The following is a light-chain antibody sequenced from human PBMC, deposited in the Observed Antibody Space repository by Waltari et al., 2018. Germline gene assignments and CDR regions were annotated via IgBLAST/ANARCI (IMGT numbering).Light chain of an antibody. CDR1: PSVLYSPNQKNY. CDR3: QQHYTAPVT. J-gene: IGKJ2*01. V-gene: IGKV4-1*01. CDR2: WAS. Sequence: DIVMTQSPASLAVSLGARATIHCKSSPSVLYSPNQKNYLAWYQQKPGQPPNLLIYWASTRESGVPDRFSGSGSGTNFTLTISSLQAEDVAVYYCQQHYTAPVTFGQGTKLEI.